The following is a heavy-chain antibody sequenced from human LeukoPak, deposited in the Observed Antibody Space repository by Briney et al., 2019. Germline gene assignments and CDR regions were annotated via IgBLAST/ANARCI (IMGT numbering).Heavy chain of an antibody. CDR2: IYHSGST. CDR3: ARRSSSWFPFDY. J-gene: IGHJ4*02. CDR1: GYSISSGYY. V-gene: IGHV4-38-2*01. Sequence: KPSETLSLTCAVSGYSISSGYYWGWIRQPPRKGLEWIGSIYHSGSTHYNPSLKSRVTISVDTSKNQFSLKLSSVTAADTAVYYCARRSSSWFPFDYWGQGTLVTVSS. D-gene: IGHD6-13*01.